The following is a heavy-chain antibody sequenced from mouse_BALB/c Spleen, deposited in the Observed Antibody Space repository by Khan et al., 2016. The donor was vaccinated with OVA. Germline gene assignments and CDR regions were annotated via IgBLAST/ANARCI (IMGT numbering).Heavy chain of an antibody. CDR2: INPSTGYT. D-gene: IGHD1-1*01. J-gene: IGHJ2*01. CDR1: GYTFINYW. Sequence: VQLQESGAELAKPGASVKMSCKASGYTFINYWILWVKQRPGQGLEWIGYINPSTGYTEYNQNFKDKATLTADKSSSSAYMPLSSLTSEDSAVYYGARRGLRWDFDYWGQGTTLTVSS. CDR3: ARRGLRWDFDY. V-gene: IGHV1-7*01.